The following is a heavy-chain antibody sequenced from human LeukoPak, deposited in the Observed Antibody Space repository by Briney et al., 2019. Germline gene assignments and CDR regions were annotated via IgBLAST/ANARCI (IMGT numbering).Heavy chain of an antibody. CDR3: ARGRGGIDP. Sequence: PSETLSLTCAVYGGSFSGYYWSWIRQPPGKGLEWIGEINHSGSTNYNPSLKSRVTISVDTSKNQFSLKLSSVTAADTAVYYCARGRGGIDPWGQGTLVTVSP. D-gene: IGHD1-26*01. CDR1: GGSFSGYY. J-gene: IGHJ5*02. V-gene: IGHV4-34*01. CDR2: INHSGST.